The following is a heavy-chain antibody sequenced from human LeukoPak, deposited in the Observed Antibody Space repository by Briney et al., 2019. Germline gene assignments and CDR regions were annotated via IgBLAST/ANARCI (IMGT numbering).Heavy chain of an antibody. CDR3: ALYYYDSSGTNWFDP. D-gene: IGHD3-22*01. J-gene: IGHJ5*02. V-gene: IGHV4-59*06. CDR2: IYYSGST. CDR1: GGSISSYY. Sequence: SETLSLTCTVSGGSISSYYWSWIRQPPGKGLEWIGHIYYSGSTYYNPSLKSRVTISVDTSKNQFSLKLSSVTAADTAVYYCALYYYDSSGTNWFDPWGQGTLVTVSS.